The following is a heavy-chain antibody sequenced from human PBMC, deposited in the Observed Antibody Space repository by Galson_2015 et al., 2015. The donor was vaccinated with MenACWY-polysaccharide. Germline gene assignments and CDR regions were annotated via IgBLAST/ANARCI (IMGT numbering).Heavy chain of an antibody. CDR2: SGDGR. V-gene: IGHV3-23*01. D-gene: IGHD6-13*01. CDR3: AKDAIAGIVLTPLRIPLQR. J-gene: IGHJ1*01. Sequence: SGDGRYYADSVRGRFTISRDNSKNTWYLEMNSLRAEDTAIYYCAKDAIAGIVLTPLRIPLQRWGQGTLVAVSS.